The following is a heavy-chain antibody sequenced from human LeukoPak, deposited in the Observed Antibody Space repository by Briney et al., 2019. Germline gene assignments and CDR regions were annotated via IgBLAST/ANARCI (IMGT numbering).Heavy chain of an antibody. CDR2: IWYDGSDK. J-gene: IGHJ4*02. Sequence: GGSLRLSCAVSGYTFSRHGMHWVRQAPGKGLEWVAAIWYDGSDKYYADSVKGRFTISRDNSKKMLYLQMDSLRAEDTALYYCARLWGSVSGCFDYWGQGTLVTVSS. CDR3: ARLWGSVSGCFDY. CDR1: GYTFSRHG. D-gene: IGHD2-21*01. V-gene: IGHV3-33*01.